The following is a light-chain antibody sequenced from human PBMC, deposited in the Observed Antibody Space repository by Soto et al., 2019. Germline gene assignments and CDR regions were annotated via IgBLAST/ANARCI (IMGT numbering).Light chain of an antibody. CDR2: DVA. CDR3: SSYTRTSTLYV. V-gene: IGLV2-14*03. J-gene: IGLJ1*01. Sequence: QSVLTQPASVSGSPGHSITISCTGTSSDIGGYNYVSWYRQHPGKAPELMIYDVANRPSGVSDRFSGSKSGNTASLTISGLQTEDEADYYCSSYTRTSTLYVFGTGTKVTAL. CDR1: SSDIGGYNY.